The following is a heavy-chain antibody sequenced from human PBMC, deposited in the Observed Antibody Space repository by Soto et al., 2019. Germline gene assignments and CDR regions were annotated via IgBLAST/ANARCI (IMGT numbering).Heavy chain of an antibody. CDR2: LYPAGPT. CDR1: GFTVSGMF. J-gene: IGHJ4*02. Sequence: EVSLVETGGGLIHPGGSLRLSCAASGFTVSGMFMNGVRQAPGKGLDWVSVLYPAGPTYYADSVKGRFTISGDNSKNTLFLQLNNLRAEDTAVYYCARDADSSGLHYWGQGILVTVSS. CDR3: ARDADSSGLHY. V-gene: IGHV3-53*02. D-gene: IGHD6-19*01.